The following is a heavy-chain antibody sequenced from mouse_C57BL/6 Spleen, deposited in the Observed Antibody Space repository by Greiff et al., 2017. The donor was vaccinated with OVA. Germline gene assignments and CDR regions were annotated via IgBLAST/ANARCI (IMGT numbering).Heavy chain of an antibody. CDR2: ISYSGST. CDR3: ARDPDGYYAMDY. V-gene: IGHV3-1*01. Sequence: EVKLMESGPGMVKPSQSLSLTCTVTGYSITSGYDWHWIRHFPGNKLEWMGYISYSGSTNYNPPLKSRTTIPHDTSKNHFLLKLSSVTTEDTATYYCARDPDGYYAMDYWGQGTSVTVSS. CDR1: GYSITSGYD. D-gene: IGHD2-3*01. J-gene: IGHJ4*01.